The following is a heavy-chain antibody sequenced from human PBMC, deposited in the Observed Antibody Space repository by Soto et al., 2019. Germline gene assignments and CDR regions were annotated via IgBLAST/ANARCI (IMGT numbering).Heavy chain of an antibody. CDR3: AREALLNWCDP. D-gene: IGHD2-15*01. V-gene: IGHV3-48*01. CDR1: RFTFSSYS. J-gene: IGHJ5*02. CDR2: ISSSSSTI. Sequence: EVQLVESGGGLVQPGGSLRLSCAAHRFTFSSYSIKWVRQAPGKGLEWVSYISSSSSTIYDADSVKGRFTISRDNAKNSLYLQMNSLRVEDTAVYYCAREALLNWCDPWGQGTLVTVSS.